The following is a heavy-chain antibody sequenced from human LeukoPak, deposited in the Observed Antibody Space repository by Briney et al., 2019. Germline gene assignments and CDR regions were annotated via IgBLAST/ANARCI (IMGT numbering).Heavy chain of an antibody. CDR3: ARGYGDHWVDLGSFDY. D-gene: IGHD4-17*01. V-gene: IGHV4-38-2*02. CDR2: IYHSGSA. CDR1: GYSISSGYY. J-gene: IGHJ4*02. Sequence: SSETLSLTCTVSGYSISSGYYWGWIRQPPGKGLEWIGSIYHSGSAYYNPSLKSRVTISVDTSKNQFSLKLSSVTAADTAVYYCARGYGDHWVDLGSFDYWGQGTLVTVSS.